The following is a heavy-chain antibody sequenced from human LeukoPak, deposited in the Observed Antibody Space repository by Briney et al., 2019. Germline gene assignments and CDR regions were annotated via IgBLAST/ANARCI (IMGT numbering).Heavy chain of an antibody. CDR2: IKQDGSEK. V-gene: IGHV3-7*01. CDR1: GFTFSSYW. D-gene: IGHD1-26*01. CDR3: ARVQWELRGVGSYFEY. Sequence: PGGSLRLSCVVSGFTFSSYWMGWVRQAPGKGLELVANIKQDGSEKYYVDSVKGRFTMSRDNAKNSLYLQMNSLRAEDTAVYYCARVQWELRGVGSYFEYWGQGALVTVSS. J-gene: IGHJ4*02.